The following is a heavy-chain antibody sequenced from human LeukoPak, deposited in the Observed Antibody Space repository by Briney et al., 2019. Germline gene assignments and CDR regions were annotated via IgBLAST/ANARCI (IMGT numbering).Heavy chain of an antibody. CDR3: ARRPLAGIAAAATPFDP. V-gene: IGHV1-18*01. J-gene: IGHJ5*02. CDR2: ISTYNAHT. CDR1: GYTFTSYG. Sequence: ASVKVSCKASGYTFTSYGISWVRQAPGQGLEWMGWISTYNAHTNYAQNVQGRVTVTTDPSTSTAYMELRSLRSDDTAVYYCARRPLAGIAAAATPFDPWGQGTLVTVSS. D-gene: IGHD6-13*01.